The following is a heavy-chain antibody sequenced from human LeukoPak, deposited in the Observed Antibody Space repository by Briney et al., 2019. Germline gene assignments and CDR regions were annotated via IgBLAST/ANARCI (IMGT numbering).Heavy chain of an antibody. CDR2: FDPEDGET. Sequence: GASVKVSCKVSGYTLTELSMHWVRQAPGKGLEWMGGFDPEDGETIYAQKFQGRVTMTEDTSTDTAYMELSSLRSEDTAVYYCATVWGSSSGWYRVRWLHPWGQGTLVTVSS. CDR3: ATVWGSSSGWYRVRWLHP. J-gene: IGHJ5*02. V-gene: IGHV1-24*01. D-gene: IGHD6-19*01. CDR1: GYTLTELS.